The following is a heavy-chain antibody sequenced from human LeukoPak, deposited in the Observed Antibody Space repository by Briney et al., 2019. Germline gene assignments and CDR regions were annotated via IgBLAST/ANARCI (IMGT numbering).Heavy chain of an antibody. D-gene: IGHD1-26*01. Sequence: SETLSLTCSVAGGSISSYYWSWIRQPPGKGLEWIGYIYYSGSTNYNPSLKSRVTISVDTSKNQFSLKLSSVTAADTAVYYCARSGSYYRYFDYWGQGTLVTVSS. V-gene: IGHV4-59*01. CDR3: ARSGSYYRYFDY. CDR2: IYYSGST. CDR1: GGSISSYY. J-gene: IGHJ4*02.